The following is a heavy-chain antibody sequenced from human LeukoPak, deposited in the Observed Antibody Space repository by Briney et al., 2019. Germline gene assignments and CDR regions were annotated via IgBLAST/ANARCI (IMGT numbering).Heavy chain of an antibody. D-gene: IGHD4-17*01. CDR3: AGDHEYGDYGAFDI. CDR1: DGSISSYY. CDR2: IYYSGST. Sequence: PSETLSLTCTVSDGSISSYYWSWIRQPPGKGLEWIGYIYYSGSTNYNPSLKSRVTISVDTSKNQFSLKLSSVTAADTAVYYCAGDHEYGDYGAFDIWGQGTMVTVSS. J-gene: IGHJ3*02. V-gene: IGHV4-59*01.